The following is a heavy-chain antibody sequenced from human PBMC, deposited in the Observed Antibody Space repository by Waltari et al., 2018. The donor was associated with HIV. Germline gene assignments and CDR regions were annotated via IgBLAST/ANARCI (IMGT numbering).Heavy chain of an antibody. Sequence: QVQLQDSGPGLVKSSAPLSLSGRVSGGPINSYSWSWIRQPAGKGPECIGRISPSGSTNDSPPLKSRVTLSVDTSKNQFSLKLMSVIATDTAMYYCARGAGELQGRAFDYWGQGTLVTVSS. V-gene: IGHV4-4*07. CDR1: GGPINSYS. CDR2: ISPSGST. CDR3: ARGAGELQGRAFDY. D-gene: IGHD1-7*01. J-gene: IGHJ4*02.